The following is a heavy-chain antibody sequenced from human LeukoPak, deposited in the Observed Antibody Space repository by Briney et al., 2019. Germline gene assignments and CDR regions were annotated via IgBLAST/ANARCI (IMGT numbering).Heavy chain of an antibody. V-gene: IGHV4-61*01. CDR2: IYNSGST. Sequence: SDTLSLTCTVSGGSVSSVTYDWSWIWRPPGKGLEWIGYIYNSGSTDYNPSLESRVTISADTSKNQFSLRLSSVTAADTAVYYCARSWAAAIRYNYGMDVWGQGITVTVSS. CDR3: ARSWAAAIRYNYGMDV. J-gene: IGHJ6*02. D-gene: IGHD2-2*01. CDR1: GGSVSSVTYD.